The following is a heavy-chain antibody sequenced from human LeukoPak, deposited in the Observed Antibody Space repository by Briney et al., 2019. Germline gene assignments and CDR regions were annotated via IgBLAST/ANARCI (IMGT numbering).Heavy chain of an antibody. J-gene: IGHJ5*02. CDR2: ISSSSSYI. CDR3: ARSNHGQAWFDP. CDR1: GLTFSSYS. Sequence: PGGSLRLSCAASGLTFSSYSMNWVRQAPGKWLEWVSSISSSSSYIYYADSMKGRFTISRDNAKNSLYLQMNSLRAEDTAVYYCARSNHGQAWFDPWGQGTLVTVSS. V-gene: IGHV3-21*01. D-gene: IGHD1-14*01.